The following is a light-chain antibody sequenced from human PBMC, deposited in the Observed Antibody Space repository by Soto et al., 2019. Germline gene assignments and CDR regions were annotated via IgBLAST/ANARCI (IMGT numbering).Light chain of an antibody. CDR1: QSVSSN. CDR3: QQDNNWPPWT. J-gene: IGKJ1*01. V-gene: IGKV3-15*01. CDR2: GAS. Sequence: EIVMTQSPATLSVSPGERATLSCRASQSVSSNLAWYQQRPGQAPRLLIYGASTRATGIPARFSGSGSGTEFTLTICGLQAEDFAVYYCQQDNNWPPWTCGQGTKVEIK.